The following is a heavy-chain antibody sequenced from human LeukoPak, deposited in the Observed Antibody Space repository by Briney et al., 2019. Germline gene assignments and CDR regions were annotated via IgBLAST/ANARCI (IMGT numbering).Heavy chain of an antibody. D-gene: IGHD6-13*01. CDR3: AKAIFIAVADAFDY. CDR2: ISGSGGST. CDR1: GFTFSSYA. J-gene: IGHJ4*02. V-gene: IGHV3-23*01. Sequence: GASLRLSCAASGFTFSSYAMSWVRQAPGKGLEWVSAISGSGGSTYYADSVKGRFTISRDNSKNTLYLQVNSLRAEDTAVYYCAKAIFIAVADAFDYWGQGTLVTVSS.